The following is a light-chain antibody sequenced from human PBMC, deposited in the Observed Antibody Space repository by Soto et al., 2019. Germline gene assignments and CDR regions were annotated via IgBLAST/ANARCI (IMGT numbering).Light chain of an antibody. CDR2: AAS. Sequence: DIQMTQSPSSLSASVGASVTITCRASQGISSYLAWYQQKPGKVPRLLIYAASTLQSGVPSRFSGSGSGTDFPLTISRLQPEDVATYYCQKYDSAPSLTFGGGTKVEIK. CDR3: QKYDSAPSLT. V-gene: IGKV1-27*01. J-gene: IGKJ4*01. CDR1: QGISSY.